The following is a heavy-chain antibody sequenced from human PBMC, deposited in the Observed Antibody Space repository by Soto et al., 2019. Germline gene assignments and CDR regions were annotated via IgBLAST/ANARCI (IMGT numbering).Heavy chain of an antibody. CDR3: ARGGRITIFGVALENWFDP. CDR2: IYYSGST. J-gene: IGHJ5*02. CDR1: GGSISSYY. V-gene: IGHV4-59*01. D-gene: IGHD3-3*01. Sequence: SETLSLTCTVSGGSISSYYWSWIRQPPGKGLEWIGYIYYSGSTNYNPSLKSRVTISVDTSKNQFSLKLSSVTAADTAVYYCARGGRITIFGVALENWFDPRGQGTLVTVSS.